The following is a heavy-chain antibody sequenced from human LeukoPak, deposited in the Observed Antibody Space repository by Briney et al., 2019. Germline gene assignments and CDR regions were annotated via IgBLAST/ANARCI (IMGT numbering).Heavy chain of an antibody. CDR3: AREVVAAAGTVDY. CDR2: IYYSGST. Sequence: KPSETLSLTCTVSGDSISNFYWSWIRQPPGKGLEWIGYIYYSGSTNYNPSLKSRVTISVDTSKNQFSLKLTPVTAADTAVYYCAREVVAAAGTVDYWGQGTLVTVSS. CDR1: GDSISNFY. J-gene: IGHJ4*02. D-gene: IGHD6-13*01. V-gene: IGHV4-59*01.